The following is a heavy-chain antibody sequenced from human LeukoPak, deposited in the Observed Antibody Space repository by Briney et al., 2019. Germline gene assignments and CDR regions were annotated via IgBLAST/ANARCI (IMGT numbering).Heavy chain of an antibody. CDR2: ISSSSSTI. CDR3: ARGAARYYYYYMDV. V-gene: IGHV3-48*01. Sequence: GGSLRLSCAASGFTFSSYSMNWVRQAPGKGLEWVSYISSSSSTIYYADSVKGRFTISRDNAKNSLYLQMNSLRAEDTAVYYCARGAARYYYYYMDVWGKGTTVTVS. CDR1: GFTFSSYS. J-gene: IGHJ6*03.